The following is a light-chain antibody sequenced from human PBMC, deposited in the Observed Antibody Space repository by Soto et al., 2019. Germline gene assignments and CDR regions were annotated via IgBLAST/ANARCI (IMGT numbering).Light chain of an antibody. CDR3: QQLERYPST. Sequence: IQLTQSPSSLSASVGDRVTITCRASQGINSFLAWYQQKPGKAPKLLIYAASTLQSGVPPRFSGSGSGTDFTLPISSLQPEDFATYYCQQLERYPSTFGGGTKVEIK. J-gene: IGKJ4*01. V-gene: IGKV1-9*01. CDR2: AAS. CDR1: QGINSF.